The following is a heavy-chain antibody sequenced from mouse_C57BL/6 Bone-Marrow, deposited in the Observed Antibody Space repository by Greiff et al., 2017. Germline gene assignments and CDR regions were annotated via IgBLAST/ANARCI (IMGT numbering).Heavy chain of an antibody. V-gene: IGHV1-5*01. D-gene: IGHD1-1*01. CDR3: TRVDYYGSSGDY. CDR2: IYPGNSDT. Sequence: VQLQQSGTVLARPGASVTMSCTTSGYTFTSYWMHWVKQRPGQGLEWIGAIYPGNSDTSYNQKFKGKATLTAVTSASTAYMELSSLTNEDSAVYYCTRVDYYGSSGDYWGQGTSVTVSS. CDR1: GYTFTSYW. J-gene: IGHJ4*01.